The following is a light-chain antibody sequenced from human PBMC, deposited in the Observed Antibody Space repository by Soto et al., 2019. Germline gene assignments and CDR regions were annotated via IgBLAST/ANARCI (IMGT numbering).Light chain of an antibody. J-gene: IGKJ4*01. V-gene: IGKV1-33*01. CDR2: DAS. Sequence: DIRMTQSPSTLSASVGDRVTVTCQASQDISNSLNWYQHKPGEAPRLLIYDASNLEAGVPYRFSGSGSGTHFTFTISRLQPEDIATYYCQKYDDLSALTFGGGTKVDIK. CDR1: QDISNS. CDR3: QKYDDLSALT.